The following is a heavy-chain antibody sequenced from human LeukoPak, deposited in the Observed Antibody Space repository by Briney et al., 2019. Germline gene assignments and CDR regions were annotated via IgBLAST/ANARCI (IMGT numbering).Heavy chain of an antibody. J-gene: IGHJ1*01. CDR2: IYSGGST. D-gene: IGHD5-12*01. Sequence: PGGSLRLSCAASGFTVSSNYMSWVRQAPGKGLEWVSVIYSGGSTYYADSVKGRFTISSDNSKNTLYLQMNSLRAEDTAVYYCANSPGGYVSEYFQHGGQGTLVSVSS. CDR1: GFTVSSNY. V-gene: IGHV3-53*01. CDR3: ANSPGGYVSEYFQH.